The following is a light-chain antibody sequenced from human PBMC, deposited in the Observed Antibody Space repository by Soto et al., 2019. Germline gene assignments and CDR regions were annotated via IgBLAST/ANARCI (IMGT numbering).Light chain of an antibody. CDR3: QQPNNFPYT. V-gene: IGKV1-12*01. CDR1: QGIRSG. CDR2: AAS. Sequence: DIKMTQSPSSVSAAVGDRVTITCRASQGIRSGLAWYQQKAGKAPKRLIYAASSLQSGVPSRFSGSGSGTDFTLTISSLQPEDFATYYCQQPNNFPYTFGQGTQLEMK. J-gene: IGKJ2*01.